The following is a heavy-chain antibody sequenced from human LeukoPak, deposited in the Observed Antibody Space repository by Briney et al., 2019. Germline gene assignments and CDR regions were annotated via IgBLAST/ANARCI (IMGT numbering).Heavy chain of an antibody. CDR1: GVTFRSYA. D-gene: IGHD6-19*01. CDR2: ISDDGSRQ. CDR3: VREQPGDGWSGFDY. J-gene: IGHJ4*02. V-gene: IGHV3-30*15. Sequence: GGSLRLSCAASGVTFRSYAMHWVRQAPAKGLERVAVISDDGSRQHYADFLEGRFTISRDNSNNTVSLQMSRLTSEDTAVYFCVREQPGDGWSGFDYWGQGTLVTVSS.